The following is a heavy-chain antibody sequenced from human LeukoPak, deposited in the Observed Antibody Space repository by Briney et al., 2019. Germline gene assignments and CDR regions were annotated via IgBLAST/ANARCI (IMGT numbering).Heavy chain of an antibody. Sequence: GGSLRLSCAASGFTFSSYEMNWVRQAPGKGREWVSYISSSGSTIYYADSVKGRFTISGDKAKNSLYLQMNSLRAEDTAVYYCAKVRGNPYSSGWYYFDYWGQGNLVTVSS. D-gene: IGHD6-19*01. CDR2: ISSSGSTI. J-gene: IGHJ4*02. V-gene: IGHV3-48*03. CDR3: AKVRGNPYSSGWYYFDY. CDR1: GFTFSSYE.